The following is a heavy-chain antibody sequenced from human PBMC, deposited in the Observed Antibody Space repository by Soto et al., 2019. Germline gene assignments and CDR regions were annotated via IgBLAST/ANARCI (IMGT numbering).Heavy chain of an antibody. V-gene: IGHV3-15*01. CDR2: IKSKTDGGTT. CDR3: TTDSANSLFDWPDKYYYYYYMDV. Sequence: EVQLVESGGGLVKPGGSLRLSCAASGFTFSNAWMSWVRQAPGKGLEWVGRIKSKTDGGTTDYAAPVKGRFTISRDDSKNTLYLQMNSLKTEDTAVYYCTTDSANSLFDWPDKYYYYYYMDVWGKGTTVTVSS. CDR1: GFTFSNAW. J-gene: IGHJ6*03. D-gene: IGHD3-9*01.